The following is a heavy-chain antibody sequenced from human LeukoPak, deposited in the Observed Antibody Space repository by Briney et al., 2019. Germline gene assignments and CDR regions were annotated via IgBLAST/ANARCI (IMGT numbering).Heavy chain of an antibody. D-gene: IGHD2-15*01. V-gene: IGHV4-38-2*02. J-gene: IGHJ4*02. CDR1: GYSISSGYY. CDR3: ARESIVVVAALYYFDY. Sequence: MTSETLSLTCTVSGYSISSGYYWGWIRRPPGKGLEWIGSIYHSGSTYYNPSLKSRVTISVDKSKNQFSLKLSSVTAADTAVYYCARESIVVVAALYYFDYWGQGTLVTVSS. CDR2: IYHSGST.